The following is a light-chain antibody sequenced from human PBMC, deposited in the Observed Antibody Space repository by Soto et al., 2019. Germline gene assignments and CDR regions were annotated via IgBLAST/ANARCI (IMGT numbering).Light chain of an antibody. V-gene: IGLV1-40*01. CDR3: QSYDSSLSGFYV. J-gene: IGLJ1*01. Sequence: QSVLTQPPSVSGAPGQRVTISCTGSSSNIGAGYDVHWYQQLPGTAPKLLIYGNSVRPSGVPDRFSGSQSGTSASLAITGLQAEDEGDYYCQSYDSSLSGFYVFGTGTKVTVL. CDR1: SSNIGAGYD. CDR2: GNS.